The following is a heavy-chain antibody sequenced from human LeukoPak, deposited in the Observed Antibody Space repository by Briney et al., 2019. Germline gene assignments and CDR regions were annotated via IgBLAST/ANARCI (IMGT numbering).Heavy chain of an antibody. CDR2: INHSGST. CDR3: ARSLVGATSAFDI. D-gene: IGHD1-26*01. CDR1: GGSFSGYY. Sequence: SETLSLTCAVYGGSFSGYYWSWIRQPPGNGLELIGEINHSGSTNYNPSLKSRVTISVDTSKNQFSLKLSSVTAADTAVYYCARSLVGATSAFDIWGQGTMVTVSS. J-gene: IGHJ3*02. V-gene: IGHV4-34*01.